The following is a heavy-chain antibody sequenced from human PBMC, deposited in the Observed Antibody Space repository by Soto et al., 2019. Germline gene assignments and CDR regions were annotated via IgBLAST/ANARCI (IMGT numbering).Heavy chain of an antibody. D-gene: IGHD3-22*01. CDR3: ASPIYYYDSSGYYVRDFDY. Sequence: SETLSLTCTVSGGSISSYYWSWIRQPPGKGLEWIGYIYYSGSTNYNPSLKSRVTITVDTSKNQFSLKLSYVTAADTAVYFCASPIYYYDSSGYYVRDFDYWGQGTLVTVSS. CDR2: IYYSGST. V-gene: IGHV4-59*08. CDR1: GGSISSYY. J-gene: IGHJ4*02.